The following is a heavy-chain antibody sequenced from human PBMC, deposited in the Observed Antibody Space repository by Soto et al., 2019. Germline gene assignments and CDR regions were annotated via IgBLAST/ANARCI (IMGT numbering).Heavy chain of an antibody. J-gene: IGHJ6*02. CDR3: AKDVVVGANTKLKDYYYYYGMDV. D-gene: IGHD1-26*01. V-gene: IGHV3-30*18. CDR1: GLTFSSYG. Sequence: PGGSLRLSCTASGLTFSSYGMHWVRQAPGKGLEWVAVISYDGSNKYYADSVKGRFTISRDKSKYTLYLQMNSMRVEDTAVYLCAKDVVVGANTKLKDYYYYYGMDVCGQGTTVTVSS. CDR2: ISYDGSNK.